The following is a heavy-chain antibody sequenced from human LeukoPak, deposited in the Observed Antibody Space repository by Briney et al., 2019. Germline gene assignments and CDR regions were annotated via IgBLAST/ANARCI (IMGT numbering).Heavy chain of an antibody. CDR3: ATSNWGSDY. J-gene: IGHJ4*02. CDR2: INQGGSER. CDR1: GFTFSDWY. D-gene: IGHD7-27*01. Sequence: PGGSLRLSCAASGFTFSDWYMSWIRQAPGKGLEWVANINQGGSERYNVDSVKGRFTISRDNAKNSLYLQMNSLRAEDTAVYYCATSNWGSDYWGQGILVTVSS. V-gene: IGHV3-7*01.